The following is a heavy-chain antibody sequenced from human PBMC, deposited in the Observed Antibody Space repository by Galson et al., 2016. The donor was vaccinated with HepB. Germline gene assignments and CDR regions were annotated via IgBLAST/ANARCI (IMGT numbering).Heavy chain of an antibody. CDR2: IYHSGST. V-gene: IGHV4-4*02. CDR1: DGSIISNHW. CDR3: ARSLPATAISLDY. J-gene: IGHJ4*02. Sequence: SETLSLTCAVSDGSIISNHWWSWVRQPPGKGLEWIGEIYHSGSTNYNPSLKSRVTISVDKSKNQFSLKLSSLTAADTAMYYCARSLPATAISLDYWGRGTLVTASS. D-gene: IGHD2-2*02.